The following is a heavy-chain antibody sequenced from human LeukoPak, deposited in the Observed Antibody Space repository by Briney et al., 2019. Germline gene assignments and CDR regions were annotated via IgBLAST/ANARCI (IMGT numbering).Heavy chain of an antibody. CDR3: AKDDGGHCSRTSCGDAYDI. V-gene: IGHV3-23*01. J-gene: IGHJ3*02. D-gene: IGHD2-2*01. CDR1: GFTFSSYA. CDR2: ISGSGGST. Sequence: GGSLRLSCAASGFTFSSYAMSWVRQAPGEGLEWVSAISGSGGSTYYADSVKGRFTISRDTSNNTLQLQMNSLRAEDTAVYFCAKDDGGHCSRTSCGDAYDIWGQGTMVTVAS.